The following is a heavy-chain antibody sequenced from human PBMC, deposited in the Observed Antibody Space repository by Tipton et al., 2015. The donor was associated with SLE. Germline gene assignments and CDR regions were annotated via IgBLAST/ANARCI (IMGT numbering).Heavy chain of an antibody. D-gene: IGHD3-22*01. CDR2: IYYSGTT. CDR3: ARDRIRITMMGDAFNI. CDR1: GGSIGVGGYF. Sequence: ILSLTCTVSGGSIGVGGYFWSWIRQHPGKGLEWIASIYYSGTTFYNPSLESRVTISQDMSKNQFSLKVRSLTAADTAVYYCARDRIRITMMGDAFNIWGHGTMVTVSS. J-gene: IGHJ3*02. V-gene: IGHV4-31*03.